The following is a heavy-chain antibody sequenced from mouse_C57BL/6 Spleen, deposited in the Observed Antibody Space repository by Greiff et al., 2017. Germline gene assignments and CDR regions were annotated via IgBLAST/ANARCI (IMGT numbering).Heavy chain of an antibody. J-gene: IGHJ4*01. CDR3: ARYYYGRARGDYAMDY. CDR2: ISYDGSN. CDR1: GYSITSGYY. Sequence: ESGPGLVKPSQSLSLTCSVTGYSITSGYYWNWIRQFPGNKLEWMGYISYDGSNNYNPSLKNRISITRDPSKNQFFLKLNSVTTEDTATYYCARYYYGRARGDYAMDYWGQGTSVTVSS. D-gene: IGHD1-1*01. V-gene: IGHV3-6*01.